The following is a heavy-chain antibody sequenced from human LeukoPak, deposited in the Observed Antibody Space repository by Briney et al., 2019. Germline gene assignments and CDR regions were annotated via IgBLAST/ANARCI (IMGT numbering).Heavy chain of an antibody. Sequence: SETLSLTCAVYGESFSGYYWSWIRQPPGKGLEWVGQINHSGSTNYNPSLKSRVTISVATSKNQVSLKLSSDTAADTAVYYCARGLRYCSSTSCPRSKNDAFDIWGQGTMVTVSS. CDR2: INHSGST. D-gene: IGHD2-2*01. CDR3: ARGLRYCSSTSCPRSKNDAFDI. V-gene: IGHV4-34*01. CDR1: GESFSGYY. J-gene: IGHJ3*02.